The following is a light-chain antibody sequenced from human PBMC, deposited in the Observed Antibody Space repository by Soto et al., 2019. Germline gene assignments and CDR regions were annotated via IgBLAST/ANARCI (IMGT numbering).Light chain of an antibody. V-gene: IGKV3-11*01. CDR1: QSLXRH. CDR2: DAS. CDR3: QQYGSATTT. J-gene: IGKJ5*01. Sequence: IVLTQSPATLSLSPGERATLSCRASQSLXRHLVWYRQKPGQAPRVLXYDASNMATGSPARLSGSGSGTDFTLAISRLEPEYFAVYSCQQYGSATTTFGQGTRLEIK.